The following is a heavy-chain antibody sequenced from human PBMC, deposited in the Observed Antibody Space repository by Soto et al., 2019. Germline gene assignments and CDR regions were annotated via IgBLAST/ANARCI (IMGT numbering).Heavy chain of an antibody. V-gene: IGHV4-34*01. CDR1: GGSFSGYY. D-gene: IGHD6-19*01. CDR2: INHSGST. Sequence: KTSETLSLTCAVYGGSFSGYYWSWIRQPPGKGLEWIGEINHSGSTNYNPSLKSRVTISVDTSKNQFSLKLSSVTAADTAVYYCARPQGYSSGWYYNYWGQGTLVTVSS. J-gene: IGHJ4*02. CDR3: ARPQGYSSGWYYNY.